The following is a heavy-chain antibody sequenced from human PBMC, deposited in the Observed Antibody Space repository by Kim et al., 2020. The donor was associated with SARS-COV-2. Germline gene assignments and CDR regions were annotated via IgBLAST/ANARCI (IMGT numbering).Heavy chain of an antibody. J-gene: IGHJ4*02. V-gene: IGHV4-59*01. D-gene: IGHD6-19*01. Sequence: YHPSLKSRVTISVDTSKNQFSLKLSSVTAADTAVYYCARSGSGWYVHFDYWGQGTLVTVSS. CDR3: ARSGSGWYVHFDY.